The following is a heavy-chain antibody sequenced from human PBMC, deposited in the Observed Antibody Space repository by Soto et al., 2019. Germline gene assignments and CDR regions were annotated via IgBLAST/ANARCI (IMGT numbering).Heavy chain of an antibody. CDR1: GGTFSRYA. Sequence: SVKVSCKASGGTFSRYAISWVRQAPGQGLEWMGGIIPMFGTANYAQKFLGRVTITADESTSTAYMVLGSLRAEDTAVYYCARQFDYDSSGYYYAYWGQGTLVTVSS. V-gene: IGHV1-69*13. CDR2: IIPMFGTA. J-gene: IGHJ4*02. D-gene: IGHD3-22*01. CDR3: ARQFDYDSSGYYYAY.